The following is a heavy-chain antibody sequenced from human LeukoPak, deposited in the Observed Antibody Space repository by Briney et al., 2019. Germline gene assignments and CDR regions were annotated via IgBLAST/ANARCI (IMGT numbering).Heavy chain of an antibody. CDR2: ITWNSGII. V-gene: IGHV3-9*01. Sequence: GGSLRLSCAASGFTFNDYAMHWVRQAPGKGLEWVSGITWNSGIIGYVDSVKGRFTISRDNAKSSLHLQMNSLRVEDTALYYCAKGKEQQGISGPTYKANWFDPWGQGTLVTVSS. CDR3: AKGKEQQGISGPTYKANWFDP. CDR1: GFTFNDYA. D-gene: IGHD6-13*01. J-gene: IGHJ5*02.